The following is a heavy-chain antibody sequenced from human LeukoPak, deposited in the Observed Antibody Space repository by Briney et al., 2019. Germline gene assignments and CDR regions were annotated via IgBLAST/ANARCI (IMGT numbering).Heavy chain of an antibody. Sequence: SEILSLTCTVSSGSISSSSYYWGWIRQPPGKGLEWIGNIYYSGSTYYNPSLKSRVTISVDTSQSQFSLRLSSVTAADTAVYYCARYDSGGFYRNFDYWGQGTLVTVSS. CDR3: ARYDSGGFYRNFDY. D-gene: IGHD3-22*01. CDR2: IYYSGST. V-gene: IGHV4-39*01. CDR1: SGSISSSSYY. J-gene: IGHJ4*02.